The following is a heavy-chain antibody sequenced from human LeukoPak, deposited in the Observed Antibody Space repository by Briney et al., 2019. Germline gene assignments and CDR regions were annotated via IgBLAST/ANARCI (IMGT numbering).Heavy chain of an antibody. CDR2: IYYSGST. V-gene: IGHV4-59*12. D-gene: IGHD4-17*01. CDR3: ASGTTVTNFAY. J-gene: IGHJ4*02. CDR1: GGSISSYY. Sequence: SETLSLTCTVSGGSISSYYWSWIRQPPGKGLEWIGYIYYSGSTNYNPSLRSRVTISIDMSKNQFLLKLTSVTAADTAVYYCASGTTVTNFAYWGQGTLVTVSS.